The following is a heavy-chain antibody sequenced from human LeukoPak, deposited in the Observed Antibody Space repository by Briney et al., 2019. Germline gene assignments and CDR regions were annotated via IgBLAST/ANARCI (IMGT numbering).Heavy chain of an antibody. Sequence: GASVKVSCKASGYTFTGYYMHWVRQAPGQGLEWMGWINPNSGGTNYAQKFQGRVTMTRDTSISTAYMELSRLRSDDMAVYYCATQGTSSSWSYYFDYWGQGTLVTVSS. CDR2: INPNSGGT. CDR3: ATQGTSSSWSYYFDY. J-gene: IGHJ4*02. V-gene: IGHV1-2*02. D-gene: IGHD6-13*01. CDR1: GYTFTGYY.